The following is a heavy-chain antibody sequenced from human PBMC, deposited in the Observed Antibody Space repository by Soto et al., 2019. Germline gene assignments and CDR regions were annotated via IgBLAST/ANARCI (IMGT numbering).Heavy chain of an antibody. CDR2: IYYTGST. CDR1: GGSIRGYY. V-gene: IGHV4-59*08. Sequence: QVQLQESGPGLVKPSETLSLTCTVSGGSIRGYYWSWIRQTPGKGLEWVGHIYYTGSTNYNPSLKSRLTISVDTSKNQFYLKLSSVTAAYTAMYYCAMTKTTLYYWFDPWGQGTQVTVSS. J-gene: IGHJ5*02. CDR3: AMTKTTLYYWFDP. D-gene: IGHD3-16*01.